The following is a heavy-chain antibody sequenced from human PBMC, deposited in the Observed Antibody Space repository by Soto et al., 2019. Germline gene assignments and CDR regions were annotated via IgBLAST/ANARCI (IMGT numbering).Heavy chain of an antibody. D-gene: IGHD5-12*01. CDR1: GFTFSTYN. Sequence: EVQLVESGGGLVKPGGSLKLSCAASGFTFSTYNMNWVRQAPGEGLEWVSSISSSSTYIYYADSVKGRLTISRDNAKNSLYLQMNRLRGEDTAVYYCARGWLRDPGMHWGQGTLVTVSS. CDR3: ARGWLRDPGMH. V-gene: IGHV3-21*01. CDR2: ISSSSTYI. J-gene: IGHJ4*02.